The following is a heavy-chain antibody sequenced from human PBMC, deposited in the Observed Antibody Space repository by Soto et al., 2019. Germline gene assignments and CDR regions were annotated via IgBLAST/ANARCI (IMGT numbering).Heavy chain of an antibody. CDR1: GFTFIDYY. CDR2: ISSSSDYT. D-gene: IGHD1-7*01. J-gene: IGHJ4*02. CDR3: ARGGVRGTTSRGQVYN. Sequence: QVQVVESGGGLVKPGGSLRLSCAASGFTFIDYYMNWIRQAPGKGLEWVSYISSSSDYTKYADSVKGRCTISRDNAKSSLYLQMNSLRAEDTAVYYCARGGVRGTTSRGQVYNWGQGTLVTVSS. V-gene: IGHV3-11*06.